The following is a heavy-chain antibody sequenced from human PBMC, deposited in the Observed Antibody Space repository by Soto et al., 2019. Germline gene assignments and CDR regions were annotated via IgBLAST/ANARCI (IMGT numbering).Heavy chain of an antibody. J-gene: IGHJ4*02. V-gene: IGHV4-59*01. D-gene: IGHD2-8*01. CDR2: IYNSGST. CDR1: GGSISIYH. Sequence: SETLSLTCTVSGGSISIYHCYWIRHPPGKGLEWIGNIYNSGSTNYNPSLKSRVTISVDTSKNQFSLKLSSVTAADTAVYYCARGGMGPLFEALDYWGQGTLVTVSS. CDR3: ARGGMGPLFEALDY.